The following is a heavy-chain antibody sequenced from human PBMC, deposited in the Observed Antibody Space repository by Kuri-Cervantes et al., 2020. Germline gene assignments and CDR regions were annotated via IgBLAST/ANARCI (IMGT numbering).Heavy chain of an antibody. J-gene: IGHJ4*02. CDR1: GGSISSSSYY. CDR2: IYYSGST. Sequence: SETLSLTCTVSGGSISSSSYYWSWIRQPPGKGLEWIGYIYYSGSTNYNPSLKSRVTISVDTSKNQFSLKLSSVTAADTAVYYCARTSHYSFDYWGQGTLVTVSS. CDR3: ARTSHYSFDY. V-gene: IGHV4-61*01.